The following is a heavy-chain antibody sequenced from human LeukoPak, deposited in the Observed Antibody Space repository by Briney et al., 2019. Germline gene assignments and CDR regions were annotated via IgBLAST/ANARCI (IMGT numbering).Heavy chain of an antibody. V-gene: IGHV4-59*01. CDR1: GGSISDYY. Sequence: SETLSLTCTVSGGSISDYYWSWIRQPPGKGLEWIGYISYSGSTNYNPSLKSRVTISVDTSKNQFSLKLSSVTAADTAVYYCARGGELRWLQLDYWGQGTLVTVSS. CDR3: ARGGELRWLQLDY. D-gene: IGHD5-24*01. J-gene: IGHJ4*02. CDR2: ISYSGST.